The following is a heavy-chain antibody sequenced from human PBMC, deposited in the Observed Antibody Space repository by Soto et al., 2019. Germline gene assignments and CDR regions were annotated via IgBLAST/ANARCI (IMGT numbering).Heavy chain of an antibody. CDR1: GYGFMNYG. CDR3: ARGWDYTDYYGDF. D-gene: IGHD4-17*01. V-gene: IGHV1-18*01. J-gene: IGHJ4*02. Sequence: ASVKVSCKASGYGFMNYGISWVRQAPGQGLEWMGWISTYSGNTDYAQKFQDRVTMTADASINAAYMELRNLRSDDTAVYYCARGWDYTDYYGDFWGQGTLVTVSS. CDR2: ISTYSGNT.